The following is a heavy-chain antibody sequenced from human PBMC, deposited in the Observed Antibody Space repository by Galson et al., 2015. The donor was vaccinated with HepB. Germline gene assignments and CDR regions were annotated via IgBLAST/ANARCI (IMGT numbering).Heavy chain of an antibody. CDR1: GFTFSSYS. CDR3: ARAGLGPHYDFWSGLSFDAFDI. D-gene: IGHD3-3*01. J-gene: IGHJ3*02. V-gene: IGHV3-21*01. CDR2: ISSSSSYI. Sequence: SLRLSCAASGFTFSSYSMNWVRQAPGKGLEWVSSISSSSSYIYYADSVKGRFTISRDNAKNSLYLQMNSLRDEDTAVYYCARAGLGPHYDFWSGLSFDAFDIWSQGTMVTVSS.